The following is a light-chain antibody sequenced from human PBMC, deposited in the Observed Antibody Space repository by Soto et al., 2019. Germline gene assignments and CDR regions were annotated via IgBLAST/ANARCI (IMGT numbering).Light chain of an antibody. Sequence: QSALTQPRSVSGSPGQSVTVSCTGTSSDVGGYNHVTWYQQHPGKAPKLMISEVNKRPSGVPDRFSGSKSGNTASLTISGLQVEDEADYYCCSFAGRIFVFGTGTKLTVL. J-gene: IGLJ1*01. CDR3: CSFAGRIFV. V-gene: IGLV2-11*01. CDR2: EVN. CDR1: SSDVGGYNH.